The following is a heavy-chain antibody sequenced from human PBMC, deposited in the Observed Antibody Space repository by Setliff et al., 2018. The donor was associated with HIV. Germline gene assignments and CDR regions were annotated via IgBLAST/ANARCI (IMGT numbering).Heavy chain of an antibody. Sequence: ASVKVSCKPSGYTFTDFGITWVRQAPGQGLEWMGWIGAFNGNTHYPQNLQGRVTMTRDTSTSTVYMELSSLRSEDTAVYYCARGDYGDYRVPYFFDYWGQGTLVTVSS. CDR2: IGAFNGNT. CDR3: ARGDYGDYRVPYFFDY. D-gene: IGHD4-17*01. CDR1: GYTFTDFG. V-gene: IGHV1-18*01. J-gene: IGHJ4*02.